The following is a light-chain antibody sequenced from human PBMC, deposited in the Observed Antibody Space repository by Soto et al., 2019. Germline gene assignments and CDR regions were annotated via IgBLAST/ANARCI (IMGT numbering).Light chain of an antibody. Sequence: QSALTQPASVSGSPGQSITMPCTGTSSDIGSYNYVSWYQQFPGKAPKLMIYDVSNRPSGVSNRFSASKSGNTATLTISGLQAEDEASYYCSSYTSSSTLVVFGGGTKLTVL. CDR3: SSYTSSSTLVV. V-gene: IGLV2-14*01. CDR1: SSDIGSYNY. CDR2: DVS. J-gene: IGLJ2*01.